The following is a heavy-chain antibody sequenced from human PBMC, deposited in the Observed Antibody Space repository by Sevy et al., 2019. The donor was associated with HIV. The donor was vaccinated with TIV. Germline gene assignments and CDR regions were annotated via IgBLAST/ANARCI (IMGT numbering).Heavy chain of an antibody. D-gene: IGHD4-4*01. Sequence: SETLSLTCTVSGGSVSSGSYYWSWIRQPPGKGLEWIGYIYYSGSTNYNPSLKSRVTISVDTSKNQFSLKLSSVTAADTVVYYCARDIPARRDYSDAGGFDPWGQGTLVTVSS. V-gene: IGHV4-61*01. CDR2: IYYSGST. CDR3: ARDIPARRDYSDAGGFDP. J-gene: IGHJ5*02. CDR1: GGSVSSGSYY.